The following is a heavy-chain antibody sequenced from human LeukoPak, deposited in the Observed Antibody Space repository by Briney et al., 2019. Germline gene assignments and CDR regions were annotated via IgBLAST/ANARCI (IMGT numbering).Heavy chain of an antibody. D-gene: IGHD3-22*01. V-gene: IGHV4-4*07. Sequence: SETLSLTCTVSGGSISRYYWSWLRQPAGKGLEWIGRIYTSGSTNYNPSLKSRVTMSVDTSKNQFSLKLSSVTAADTAVYYCAREYYDSNKAPAFDIWGQGTMVTVS. CDR2: IYTSGST. CDR3: AREYYDSNKAPAFDI. CDR1: GGSISRYY. J-gene: IGHJ3*02.